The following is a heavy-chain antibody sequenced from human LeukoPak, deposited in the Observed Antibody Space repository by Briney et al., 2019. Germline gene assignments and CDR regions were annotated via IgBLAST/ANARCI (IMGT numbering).Heavy chain of an antibody. CDR2: INPNSGGT. V-gene: IGHV1-2*02. J-gene: IGHJ1*01. Sequence: GASVKVSCKASGYTFTGYYMHWVRQAPGQGLEWMGWINPNSGGTNYAQKFQGRVTMTRDTSISTAYMELSRLRSDDTAVYYCAGCYYDSSGYSYFQHWGQGPLVTVPT. CDR1: GYTFTGYY. D-gene: IGHD3-22*01. CDR3: AGCYYDSSGYSYFQH.